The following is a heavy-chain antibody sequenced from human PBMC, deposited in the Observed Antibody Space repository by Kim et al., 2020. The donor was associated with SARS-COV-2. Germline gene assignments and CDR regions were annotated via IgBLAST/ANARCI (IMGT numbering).Heavy chain of an antibody. CDR3: AGVRYYDISDLDY. D-gene: IGHD3-9*01. J-gene: IGHJ4*02. V-gene: IGHV3-7*01. Sequence: YLASVKGRFTSSRDNAKNYMYLQMNGLTAEDTAVYYCAGVRYYDISDLDYWGQGTLVTVSS.